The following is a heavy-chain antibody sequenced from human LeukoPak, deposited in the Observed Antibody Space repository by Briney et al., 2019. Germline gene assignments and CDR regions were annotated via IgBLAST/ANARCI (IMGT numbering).Heavy chain of an antibody. CDR1: GGSISSSSYY. V-gene: IGHV4-39*01. Sequence: KPSETLSLTCTVSGGSISSSSYYWGWIRQPPGKGLEWIGSFYYSGSTYYNPSLKSRVTISVDTSKNQFSLKLSSVAAADTAVYYCARHYCSSTSCYQFDYWGQGTLVTVSS. CDR3: ARHYCSSTSCYQFDY. J-gene: IGHJ4*02. CDR2: FYYSGST. D-gene: IGHD2-2*01.